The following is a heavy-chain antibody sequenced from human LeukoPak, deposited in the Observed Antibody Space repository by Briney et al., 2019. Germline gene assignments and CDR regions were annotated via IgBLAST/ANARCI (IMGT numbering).Heavy chain of an antibody. Sequence: GGSLRLSCAVSGFTFSSYSMNWVRQAPGKGLEWVSSISSSSSYIYYADSVKGRFTISRDNAKNSLYLQMNSLRAEDTAVYYCARDSLDGGATDYWGQGTLVTVSS. CDR2: ISSSSSYI. J-gene: IGHJ4*02. D-gene: IGHD1-1*01. CDR3: ARDSLDGGATDY. CDR1: GFTFSSYS. V-gene: IGHV3-21*01.